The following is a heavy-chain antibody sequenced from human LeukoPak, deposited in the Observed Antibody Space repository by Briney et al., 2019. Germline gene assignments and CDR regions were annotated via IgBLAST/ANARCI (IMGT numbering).Heavy chain of an antibody. J-gene: IGHJ4*02. V-gene: IGHV4-34*01. Sequence: PSETLSLTCAVYGGSFSGYYWSWIRQPPGKGLEWIGEINHSGSTNYNPSLKSRVTISVDTSKNQFSLKLSSVTAADTAVYYCASRMTSGFSYYFDYWGQGTLVTVSS. CDR2: INHSGST. D-gene: IGHD3-3*01. CDR1: GGSFSGYY. CDR3: ASRMTSGFSYYFDY.